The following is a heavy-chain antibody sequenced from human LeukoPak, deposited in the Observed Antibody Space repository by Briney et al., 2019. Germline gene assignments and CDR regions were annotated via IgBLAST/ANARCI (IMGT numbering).Heavy chain of an antibody. CDR2: IYHSGT. J-gene: IGHJ5*02. CDR1: GYSISSGYY. Sequence: SETLSLTCSVSGYSISSGYYWGWIRQPPGKGLEWIGSIYHSGTYYNPSLKSRVTISVETSKNQFSLKLSSVTAADTAVYFCVRASGNYYPYNWFDPWGQGTLVTVSS. CDR3: VRASGNYYPYNWFDP. V-gene: IGHV4-38-2*02. D-gene: IGHD3-10*01.